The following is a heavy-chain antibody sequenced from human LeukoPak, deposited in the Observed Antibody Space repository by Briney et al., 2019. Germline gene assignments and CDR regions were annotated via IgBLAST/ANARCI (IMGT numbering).Heavy chain of an antibody. J-gene: IGHJ6*03. D-gene: IGHD3-3*01. CDR1: GVSITSHY. CDR2: INYSGDT. CDR3: ARLFGDTALRVHYHYMDV. Sequence: SETLCLTCTASGVSITSHYWTWIRQSPGKGLEYIAYINYSGDTNYNPSLRSRVTISVDTSKNQFSLKLSSVSAADTAVYYCARLFGDTALRVHYHYMDVWGKGTTVTVS. V-gene: IGHV4-59*11.